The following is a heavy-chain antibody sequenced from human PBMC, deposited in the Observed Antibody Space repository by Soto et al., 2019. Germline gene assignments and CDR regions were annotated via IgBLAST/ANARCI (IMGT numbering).Heavy chain of an antibody. CDR1: GYTFTSYD. D-gene: IGHD6-19*01. V-gene: IGHV1-8*01. Sequence: QVQLVQSGAEVKKPGASVKVSCKASGYTFTSYDINWVRQATGQGLEWMGWMNPNSGNTGYAQKFQGRVTMNRNTSISTDYMELSSLRSEDTAVYYCARERSSGWYVDYWGQGTLVTVSS. J-gene: IGHJ4*02. CDR2: MNPNSGNT. CDR3: ARERSSGWYVDY.